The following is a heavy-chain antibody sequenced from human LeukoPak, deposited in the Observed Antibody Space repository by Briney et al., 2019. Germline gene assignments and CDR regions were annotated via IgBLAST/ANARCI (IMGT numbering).Heavy chain of an antibody. J-gene: IGHJ4*01. CDR3: VRDNAYTFDY. CDR1: GFTFDDYA. CDR2: ISWNSGSI. D-gene: IGHD5-24*01. Sequence: PGRSLRLSCAASGFTFDDYAMHWVRQAPGKGLEWVSGISWNSGSIGYADSVKGRFTISRDNAKSTLSLQMNSLRAKDTAIYYCVRDNAYTFDYWGQGTLVTVSS. V-gene: IGHV3-9*01.